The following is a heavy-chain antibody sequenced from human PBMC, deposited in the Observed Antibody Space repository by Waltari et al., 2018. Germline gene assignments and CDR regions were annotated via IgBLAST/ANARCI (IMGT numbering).Heavy chain of an antibody. CDR2: IYYTGNA. J-gene: IGHJ4*02. V-gene: IGHV4-39*02. CDR3: ARELAAGGATGY. Sequence: QLQLQESGPGLVKPSETLSLTCTVPGGSVSNGTNYWGGLRQPPGKGLEWIGTIYYTGNAYYNPSLKSRTTMSVDTSRNQFSLKLTSVTAADTAVYYCARELAAGGATGYWGQGTLVTVSS. CDR1: GGSVSNGTNY. D-gene: IGHD1-26*01.